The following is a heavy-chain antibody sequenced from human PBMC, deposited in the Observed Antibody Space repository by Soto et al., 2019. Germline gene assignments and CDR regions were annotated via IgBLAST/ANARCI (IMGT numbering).Heavy chain of an antibody. V-gene: IGHV3-7*01. J-gene: IGHJ5*02. Sequence: EVPLVESGGGLVQPGGSLRLSCAASAFTFSSYWMTWVRQAPGKGLEWVANIKQDGSDKYYVDSVKGRFTISRDNAKNSLYLQMNSLRADDTAVYYCSTYTTSSGGLDPWGQGILVTVSS. CDR2: IKQDGSDK. CDR1: AFTFSSYW. D-gene: IGHD6-6*01. CDR3: STYTTSSGGLDP.